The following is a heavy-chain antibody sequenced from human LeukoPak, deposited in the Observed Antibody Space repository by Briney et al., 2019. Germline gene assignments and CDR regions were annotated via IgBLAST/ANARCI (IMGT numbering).Heavy chain of an antibody. CDR3: ATAPNYYDSSGYRY. Sequence: ASVKVSCKASGYTFTSYGISWVRQAPGQGLEWMGWISAYNGNTNYAQKLQGRVTMTTDTSTSTAYMELRSLRSEDTAVYYCATAPNYYDSSGYRYWGQGTLVTVSS. V-gene: IGHV1-18*01. J-gene: IGHJ4*02. CDR2: ISAYNGNT. D-gene: IGHD3-22*01. CDR1: GYTFTSYG.